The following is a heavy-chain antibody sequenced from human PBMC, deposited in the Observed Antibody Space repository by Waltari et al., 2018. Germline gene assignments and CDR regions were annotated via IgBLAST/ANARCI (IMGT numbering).Heavy chain of an antibody. J-gene: IGHJ6*02. D-gene: IGHD1-26*01. CDR3: AAEKWERQGGYYYFGMDV. CDR1: GYPFTGHY. CDR2: INPNSGGT. Sequence: QVQLVQSGAEVKKPGASVKVSCKASGYPFTGHYMHWVRQAPGQGLEWMGRINPNSGGTNYAQKFQGRVTMTRDTSISTAYMELSRLRSDDTAVYYCAAEKWERQGGYYYFGMDVWGQGTTVTVSS. V-gene: IGHV1-2*06.